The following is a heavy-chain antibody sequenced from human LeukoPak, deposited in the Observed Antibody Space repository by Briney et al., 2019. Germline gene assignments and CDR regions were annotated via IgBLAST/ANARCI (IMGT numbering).Heavy chain of an antibody. CDR1: GYTFTSYY. V-gene: IGHV1-46*01. D-gene: IGHD1-26*01. CDR2: INPSGGST. Sequence: ASVKVSCKASGYTFTSYYMHWVRQAPGQGLEWMGIINPSGGSTSYAQKFRGRVTMTRDTSTSTVYMELSSLRSEDTAAYYCARDPVVGATGDYYYYYMDVWGKGTTVTISS. CDR3: ARDPVVGATGDYYYYYMDV. J-gene: IGHJ6*03.